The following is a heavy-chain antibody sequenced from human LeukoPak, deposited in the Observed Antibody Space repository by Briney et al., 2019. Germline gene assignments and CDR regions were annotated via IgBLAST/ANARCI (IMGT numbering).Heavy chain of an antibody. CDR1: GYTFTNYG. V-gene: IGHV1-18*01. CDR3: ARGVTGIYCYYFMDV. CDR2: ISAYNGNT. J-gene: IGHJ6*03. Sequence: ASVKVSCKASGYTFTNYGISWVRQSPGQGLEWLGWISAYNGNTNYAQKFQGEVTMTRDTSISTAYMELSRLRSDDTAVYYCARGVTGIYCYYFMDVCSKGTTVTVSS. D-gene: IGHD3-10*01.